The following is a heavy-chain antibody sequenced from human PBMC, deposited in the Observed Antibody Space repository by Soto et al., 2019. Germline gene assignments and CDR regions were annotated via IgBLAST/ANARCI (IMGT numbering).Heavy chain of an antibody. J-gene: IGHJ4*01. CDR2: VLRHEFV. Sequence: QMHLQESGPGLVKPSETLSLTCTVSGGSISDHYLSWTRQPPGKGLEWIGYVLRHEFVGPHPSLTSRVTISVDTSKKQFSLRLNSVTAADTAVYYCVAGPDHAKSAYWGQGTLVTVSS. CDR1: GGSISDHY. CDR3: VAGPDHAKSAY. V-gene: IGHV4-59*11.